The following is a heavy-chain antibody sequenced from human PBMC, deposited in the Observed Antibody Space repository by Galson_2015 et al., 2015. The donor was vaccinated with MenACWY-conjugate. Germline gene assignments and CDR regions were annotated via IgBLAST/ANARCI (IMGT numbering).Heavy chain of an antibody. CDR1: GFTFSSYW. CDR2: IKQDGSEK. CDR3: ARVEYYYDSSGYYRVWGYYYYMDV. V-gene: IGHV3-7*03. J-gene: IGHJ6*03. Sequence: SLRLSCAASGFTFSSYWMSWVRQAPGKGLEWVANIKQDGSEKYYVDSVKGRFTISRDNAKNSLYLQMNSLRAEDTAVYYCARVEYYYDSSGYYRVWGYYYYMDVWGKGTTVTVSS. D-gene: IGHD3-22*01.